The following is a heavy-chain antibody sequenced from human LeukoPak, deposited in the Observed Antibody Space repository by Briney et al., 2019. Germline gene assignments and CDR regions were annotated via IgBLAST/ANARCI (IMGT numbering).Heavy chain of an antibody. D-gene: IGHD5-24*01. V-gene: IGHV3-7*04. CDR1: VFTYSTYW. J-gene: IGHJ2*01. CDR2: IEKDGSEK. CDR3: ARGLRDGYNPYWYFDL. Sequence: GGSLRLSCAASVFTYSTYWMSWVRQAPGKGLEWVANIEKDGSEKYYVDSVKGRFTISRDSAKNSVYLQMNSLRADDTAVYYCARGLRDGYNPYWYFDLWGRGTLVTVSS.